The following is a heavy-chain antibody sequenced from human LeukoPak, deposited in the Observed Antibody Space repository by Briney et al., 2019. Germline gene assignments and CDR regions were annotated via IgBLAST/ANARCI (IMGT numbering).Heavy chain of an antibody. V-gene: IGHV1-46*01. CDR1: GYTFTSYY. J-gene: IGHJ4*02. CDR2: INPSGGST. CDR3: AREACSGGSCYNFDY. D-gene: IGHD2-15*01. Sequence: ASVKVSCKASGYTFTSYYMHWVRQAPGQGLEWMGVINPSGGSTSYAQKFQGRVTMTRDTSTSTVYVELSSLRSEDTAVYYCAREACSGGSCYNFDYWGQGTLVTVSS.